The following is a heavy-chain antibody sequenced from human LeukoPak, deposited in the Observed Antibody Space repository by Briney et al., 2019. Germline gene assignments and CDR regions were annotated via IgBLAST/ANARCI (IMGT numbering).Heavy chain of an antibody. Sequence: PGGSLRLSCAASGFTFSSYSMNWVRQAPGKGLEWVSSISSSSSYIYYADSVKGRFTISRDNAKNSLYLQMNSLRAEDTAVYYCARGIWVSRRYFDWLRGASDYWGQGTLVTVSS. CDR2: ISSSSSYI. J-gene: IGHJ4*02. V-gene: IGHV3-21*01. CDR1: GFTFSSYS. D-gene: IGHD3-9*01. CDR3: ARGIWVSRRYFDWLRGASDY.